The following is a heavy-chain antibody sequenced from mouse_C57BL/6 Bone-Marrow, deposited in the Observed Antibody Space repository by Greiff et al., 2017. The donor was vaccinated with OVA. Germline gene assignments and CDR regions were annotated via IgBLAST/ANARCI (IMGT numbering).Heavy chain of an antibody. CDR3: ARGDYYGSSHY. CDR1: GYAFSSYW. D-gene: IGHD1-1*01. CDR2: IYPGDGDT. Sequence: QVQLKQSGAELVKPGASVKISCKASGYAFSSYWMNWVKQRPGKGLEWIGQIYPGDGDTNYNGKFKGKATLTADKSSSTAYMQRSSLTSEDSAVYFCARGDYYGSSHYWGQGTTLTVSS. V-gene: IGHV1-80*01. J-gene: IGHJ2*01.